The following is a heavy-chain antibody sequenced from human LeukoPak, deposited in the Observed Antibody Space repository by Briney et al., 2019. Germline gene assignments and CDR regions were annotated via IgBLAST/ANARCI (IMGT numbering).Heavy chain of an antibody. D-gene: IGHD1-1*01. J-gene: IGHJ5*02. CDR1: GGSISSTSYY. V-gene: IGHV4-39*07. Sequence: SETLLLSCTVSGGSISSTSYYWGWIRQPPGKGLEWIGNIYYSGSTYYNPSLKSRATISVDTSKTQCSLKLSSVTAAHTAVYYCATLTTPGWFNPWGQGTLVTVSS. CDR3: ATLTTPGWFNP. CDR2: IYYSGST.